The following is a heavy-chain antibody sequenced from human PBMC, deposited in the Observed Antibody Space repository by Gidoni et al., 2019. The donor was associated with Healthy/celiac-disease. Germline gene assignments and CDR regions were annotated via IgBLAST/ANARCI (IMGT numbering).Heavy chain of an antibody. D-gene: IGHD6-13*01. CDR1: GGSFRGYY. CDR2: INNSGST. V-gene: IGHV4-34*01. J-gene: IGHJ5*02. CDR3: ARGGERSGRRAFLYSSSPHIWWFDP. Sequence: QVQLQQWGAGLLKPSETLSLTCAVYGGSFRGYYWSWIRQPPGKGLEWIGEINNSGSTNYNPSLKSRVTISVDTSKNQFSLKLSSVTAADTAVYYCARGGERSGRRAFLYSSSPHIWWFDPWGQGTLVTVSS.